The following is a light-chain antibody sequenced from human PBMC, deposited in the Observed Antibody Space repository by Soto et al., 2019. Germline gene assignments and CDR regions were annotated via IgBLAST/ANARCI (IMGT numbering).Light chain of an antibody. CDR2: AAS. CDR1: QDIKSY. J-gene: IGKJ4*01. Sequence: DIQMTQSPSSLSASVGDRVTIACRASQDIKSYLAWFQQKPGEAPKSLIYAASSLHSGVPSRFSGSGSGTDFTLIISSLQPEDLATYYCQQYKNFPLTFGGGTKVEI. V-gene: IGKV1-16*01. CDR3: QQYKNFPLT.